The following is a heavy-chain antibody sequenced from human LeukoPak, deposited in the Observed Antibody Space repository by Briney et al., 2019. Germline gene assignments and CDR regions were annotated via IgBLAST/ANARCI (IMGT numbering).Heavy chain of an antibody. V-gene: IGHV4-39*01. CDR3: ARSKQWLVY. D-gene: IGHD6-19*01. J-gene: IGHJ4*02. CDR1: GGSISSSSYY. Sequence: SSETLSLTCTVSGGSISSSSYYWGWIRQPPGKGLEWIGSIYYSGSTYYNPSLKSRVTISVDTSKNQFSLKLSSVTAADTAVYYRARSKQWLVYWGQGTLVTVSS. CDR2: IYYSGST.